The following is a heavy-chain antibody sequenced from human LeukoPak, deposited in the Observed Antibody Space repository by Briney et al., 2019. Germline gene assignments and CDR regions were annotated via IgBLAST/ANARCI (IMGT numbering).Heavy chain of an antibody. CDR3: AREGIAAAGTFDY. D-gene: IGHD6-13*01. CDR2: IYYSGST. J-gene: IGHJ4*02. V-gene: IGHV4-59*01. CDR1: GGSISSYY. Sequence: PSETLSLTCTVSGGSISSYYWSWIRQPPGKGLEWIGYIYYSGSTNYNPSPKSRVTISVDTSKNQFSLKLSSVTAADTAVYYCAREGIAAAGTFDYWGQGTLVTVSS.